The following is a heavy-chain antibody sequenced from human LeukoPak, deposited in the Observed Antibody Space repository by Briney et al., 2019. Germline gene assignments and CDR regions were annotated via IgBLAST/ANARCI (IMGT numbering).Heavy chain of an antibody. V-gene: IGHV1-18*01. Sequence: ASMKVSCKASGYTFTSYGISWVRQAPGQGLEWMGWISAYNGNTNYAQKLQGRVTMTTDTSTSTAYMELRSLRSDDRAVYYCARDLYEGWFGIPPHWFDPWGQGTLVTVSS. CDR1: GYTFTSYG. D-gene: IGHD3-10*01. CDR2: ISAYNGNT. CDR3: ARDLYEGWFGIPPHWFDP. J-gene: IGHJ5*02.